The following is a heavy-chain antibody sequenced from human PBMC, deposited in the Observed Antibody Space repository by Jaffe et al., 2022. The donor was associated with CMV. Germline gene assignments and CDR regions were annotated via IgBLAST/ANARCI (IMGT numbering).Heavy chain of an antibody. J-gene: IGHJ6*03. Sequence: QVQLMQSGAEVKKPGASVKVSCKASGYTFRSYGISWVRQAPGQGLEWMGWISVYNGNTNYGQNLQGRVTMTTDTSTSTAYMELRSLRPDDTAVYYCARRLHCSRTSCYKARGDYYYYMDVWGKGTTVTVSS. V-gene: IGHV1-18*04. CDR1: GYTFRSYG. CDR3: ARRLHCSRTSCYKARGDYYYYMDV. D-gene: IGHD2-2*02. CDR2: ISVYNGNT.